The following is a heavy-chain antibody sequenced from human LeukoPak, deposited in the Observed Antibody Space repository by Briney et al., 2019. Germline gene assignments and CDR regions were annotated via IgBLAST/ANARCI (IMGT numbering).Heavy chain of an antibody. CDR1: GYTFTSYG. J-gene: IGHJ4*02. Sequence: EASVKASCKASGYTFTSYGISWVRQAPGQGLEWMGWITTYNGNTNYIQKLQGRVTMTTDTSTSTAYMELRSLRSDDTAVYYCARGPYYDSWSGAGYWGQGTLVTVSS. CDR2: ITTYNGNT. V-gene: IGHV1-18*01. D-gene: IGHD3-3*01. CDR3: ARGPYYDSWSGAGY.